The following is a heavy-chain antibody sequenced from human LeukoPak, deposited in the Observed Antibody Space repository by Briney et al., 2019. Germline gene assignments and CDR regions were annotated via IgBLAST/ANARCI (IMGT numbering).Heavy chain of an antibody. V-gene: IGHV1-46*01. CDR1: GYTFTLYY. D-gene: IGHD2-2*01. CDR3: ARVLPDIVVVPAATWGDWFDP. J-gene: IGHJ5*02. CDR2: INPGGGST. Sequence: ASVKVSCKASGYTFTLYYMHWVRQAPGQGLEWMGMINPGGGSTNYAQKFQGRVTITRDTSTSTVYMELSSLRSEDTAVYYCARVLPDIVVVPAATWGDWFDPWGQGTLVTVSS.